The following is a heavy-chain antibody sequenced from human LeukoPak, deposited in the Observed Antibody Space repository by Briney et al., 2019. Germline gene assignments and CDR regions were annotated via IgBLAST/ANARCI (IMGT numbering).Heavy chain of an antibody. J-gene: IGHJ4*02. D-gene: IGHD5-24*01. CDR1: GYTFTGYY. CDR2: INPNSGGT. V-gene: IGHV1-2*02. CDR3: ARSGDGYNYLDY. Sequence: ASVKVSCKASGYTFTGYYMHWVRQAPGQGLEWMGWINPNSGGTNYAQKFQGRVTMTRDTSISTAYMELNRLRSDDTAVYYCARSGDGYNYLDYWGQGTLVTVSS.